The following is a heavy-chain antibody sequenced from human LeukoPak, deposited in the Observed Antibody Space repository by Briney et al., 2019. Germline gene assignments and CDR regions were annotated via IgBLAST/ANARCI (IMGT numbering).Heavy chain of an antibody. V-gene: IGHV3-33*01. CDR2: IWYDGSNK. CDR1: GFTFSSYG. CDR3: ARDNIVVVPAAPSHWFDP. D-gene: IGHD2-2*01. J-gene: IGHJ5*02. Sequence: GRSLRLSCAASGFTFSSYGMHWVRQAPGKGLGWVAVIWYDGSNKYYADSVKGRFTISRDNSKNTLYLQMNSLRAEDTAVYYCARDNIVVVPAAPSHWFDPWGQGTLVTVSS.